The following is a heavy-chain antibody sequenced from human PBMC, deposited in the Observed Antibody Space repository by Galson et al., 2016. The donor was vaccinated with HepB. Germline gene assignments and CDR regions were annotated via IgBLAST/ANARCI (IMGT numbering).Heavy chain of an antibody. D-gene: IGHD3-10*01. J-gene: IGHJ3*02. V-gene: IGHV3-20*01. CDR3: ARVTVLYGSGSYSLDAFDI. CDR1: GFTFDDYG. CDR2: INWNGGST. Sequence: SLRLSCAASGFTFDDYGMSWARQAPGKGLEWVSGINWNGGSTGYADSVKGRFTISRDNAKNSLYLQMNSLRAEDTALYHCARVTVLYGSGSYSLDAFDIWGQGTMVTVSS.